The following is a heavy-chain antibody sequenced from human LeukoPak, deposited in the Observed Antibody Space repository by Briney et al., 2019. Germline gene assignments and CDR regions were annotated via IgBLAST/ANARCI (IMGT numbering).Heavy chain of an antibody. CDR3: ASRHDSID. CDR2: ISSSSNYI. V-gene: IGHV3-21*01. Sequence: GGSLRLSCAASGFTFSSYTMNWVRQAPGKGLEWVSSISSSSNYIYYADSLEGRFTISRDNARNSLYLQMNSLRAEDTAVYYCASRHDSIDWGQGTLVTVSS. CDR1: GFTFSSYT. J-gene: IGHJ4*02. D-gene: IGHD2-21*01.